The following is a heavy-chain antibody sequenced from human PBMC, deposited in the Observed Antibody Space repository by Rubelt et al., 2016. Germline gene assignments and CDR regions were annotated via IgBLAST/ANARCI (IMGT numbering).Heavy chain of an antibody. J-gene: IGHJ4*02. CDR3: ARELDGVDF. CDR1: GFTFSSYS. CDR2: ISSSGSYT. D-gene: IGHD4-17*01. V-gene: IGHV3-21*04. Sequence: RLSCAASGFTFSSYSMNWVRQAPGKGLEWVSWISSSGSYTNYADSVKGRFAISRDNARNLLFLQMDSLRAEDTAVYFCARELDGVDFWGQGTPVTVSS.